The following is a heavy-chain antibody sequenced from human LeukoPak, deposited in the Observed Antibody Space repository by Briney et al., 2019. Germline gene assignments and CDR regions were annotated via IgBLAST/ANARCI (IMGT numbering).Heavy chain of an antibody. D-gene: IGHD6-13*01. CDR2: ISGSGGST. J-gene: IGHJ4*02. CDR1: GFTFTSYA. Sequence: GGSLRLSCVASGFTFTSYAMSWVRQAPGKGLEWASAISGSGGSTYYQDSVKGRFTISRDNSKNTLDLQMNSLRAEDTAVYYCAKEELAAAGRYLDSWGQGTLVTVSP. V-gene: IGHV3-23*01. CDR3: AKEELAAAGRYLDS.